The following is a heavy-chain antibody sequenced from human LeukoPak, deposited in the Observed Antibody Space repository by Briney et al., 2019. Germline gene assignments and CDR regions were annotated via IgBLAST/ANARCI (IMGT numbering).Heavy chain of an antibody. J-gene: IGHJ4*02. CDR2: ISAYNGNT. CDR3: ARDTHSRFDY. CDR1: GYTFASYG. Sequence: GASVTVSCKASGYTFASYGISWVRQAPGQGLECMGWISAYNGNTNYAQKLQGRVTMTADTSTSTAYMELRSLRSDDTAVYYCARDTHSRFDYWGQGTLVTVSS. V-gene: IGHV1-18*01.